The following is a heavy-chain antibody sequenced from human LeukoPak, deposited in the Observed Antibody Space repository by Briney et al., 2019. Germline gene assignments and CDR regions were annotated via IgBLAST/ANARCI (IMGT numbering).Heavy chain of an antibody. V-gene: IGHV4-61*02. D-gene: IGHD1-26*01. CDR1: GGSISRGTYY. J-gene: IGHJ4*02. Sequence: SQTLSLTCTVSGGSISRGTYYWSWIRQPAGKGPQWIGRTSTSGSTHYNPSLESRLTISIDTSKNQFSLKLSSVTAADTAVYYCARDLSGTGATTLAYWGLGTLVTVSS. CDR3: ARDLSGTGATTLAY. CDR2: TSTSGST.